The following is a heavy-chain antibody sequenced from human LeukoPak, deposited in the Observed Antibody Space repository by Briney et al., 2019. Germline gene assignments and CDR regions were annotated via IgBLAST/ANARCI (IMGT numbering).Heavy chain of an antibody. CDR1: GFTFSSYS. Sequence: GGSLRLSCAASGFTFSSYSMNWVRQAPGKGLEWVGRSRNRAKSYTTDYAASVKGRFTISRDDSKSTLYLQMNSLETEDTAVYYCSRDATGDHWGQGTLVSVSS. CDR3: SRDATGDH. J-gene: IGHJ4*02. V-gene: IGHV3-72*01. CDR2: SRNRAKSYTT.